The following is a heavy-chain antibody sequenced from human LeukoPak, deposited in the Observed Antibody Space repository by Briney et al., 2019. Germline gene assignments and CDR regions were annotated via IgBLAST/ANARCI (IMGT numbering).Heavy chain of an antibody. Sequence: GASVKVSCKASGYTFTGYYMHWVRQAPGQGLEWMGWINPNSGGTNYAQKFQGRVTMTRDTSISTAYMELSRLRSDDTAVYYCARVAYYDFWSGHSSSYMDVWGKGTTVTVSS. CDR1: GYTFTGYY. D-gene: IGHD3-3*01. V-gene: IGHV1-2*02. CDR3: ARVAYYDFWSGHSSSYMDV. J-gene: IGHJ6*03. CDR2: INPNSGGT.